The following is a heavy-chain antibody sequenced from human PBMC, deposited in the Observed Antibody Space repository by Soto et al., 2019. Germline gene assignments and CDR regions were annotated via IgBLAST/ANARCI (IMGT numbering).Heavy chain of an antibody. D-gene: IGHD6-13*01. CDR3: ARLSITATGGWFDP. J-gene: IGHJ5*02. CDR1: GGSINSANYY. V-gene: IGHV4-31*03. CDR2: ISYSGTT. Sequence: QVQLQESGPGLVKPSQTLSLTCTVSGGSINSANYYWNWIRQHPGKALEWIGYISYSGTTSYNPSPKSRVTITGDTSNSQFSLKLRSVTAADTAVYYCARLSITATGGWFDPWGQGTLVTVSS.